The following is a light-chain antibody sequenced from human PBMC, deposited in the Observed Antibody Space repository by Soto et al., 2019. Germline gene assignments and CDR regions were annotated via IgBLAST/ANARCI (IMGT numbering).Light chain of an antibody. CDR1: QDISSF. CDR3: QQSFTIPYT. V-gene: IGKV1-39*01. Sequence: IQLTQSPSSLSASVGDRVTITCRASQDISSFLAWYQQKPGKAPNLLIHSASTLRSGVPSRFSGSGSGTDFSLTISSLQPEDFASYHCQQSFTIPYTFGQGTNVAIK. CDR2: SAS. J-gene: IGKJ2*01.